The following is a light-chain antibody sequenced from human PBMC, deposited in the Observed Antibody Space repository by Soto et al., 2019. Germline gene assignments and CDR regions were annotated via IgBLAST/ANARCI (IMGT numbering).Light chain of an antibody. V-gene: IGLV1-51*02. CDR3: GSWDSSLRDVV. CDR2: EDS. CDR1: SPNLVKNF. Sequence: QSVLTQPPSVSAAPGQRITISCSGGSPNLVKNFVSWYQQLPKTAPKLLIYEDSKRPSGIPDRFSGSKSGTSATLGITGLQTGYEADYYCGSWDSSLRDVVFGEGTQLTVL. J-gene: IGLJ3*02.